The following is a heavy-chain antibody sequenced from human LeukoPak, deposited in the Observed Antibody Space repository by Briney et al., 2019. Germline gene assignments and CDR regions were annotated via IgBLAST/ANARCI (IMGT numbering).Heavy chain of an antibody. D-gene: IGHD4-17*01. CDR3: ARVTTFYFYYMDV. CDR2: INPNGGAT. Sequence: ASVKVSCKASGYTFTGYYIHWVRQAPGQGLEWMGWINPNGGATNYAQKFQGRVTMTRDTSISTAYMELSRLRSDDTAVYYCARVTTFYFYYMDVWGKGTTVTVSS. CDR1: GYTFTGYY. J-gene: IGHJ6*03. V-gene: IGHV1-2*02.